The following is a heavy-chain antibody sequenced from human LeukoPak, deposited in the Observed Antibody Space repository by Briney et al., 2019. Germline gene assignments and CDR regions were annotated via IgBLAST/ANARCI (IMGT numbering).Heavy chain of an antibody. J-gene: IGHJ4*02. CDR1: GFTFSSYW. CDR3: AKGREFEYYTISAPPGDY. D-gene: IGHD3-9*01. CDR2: IKQDGSEK. Sequence: PGGSLRLSCAASGFTFSSYWMSWVRQAPGKGLEWVANIKQDGSEKYYVDSVKGRFTISRDNAKNSLYLQMNSLRAEDTAVYYCAKGREFEYYTISAPPGDYWGQGTLVTVSS. V-gene: IGHV3-7*03.